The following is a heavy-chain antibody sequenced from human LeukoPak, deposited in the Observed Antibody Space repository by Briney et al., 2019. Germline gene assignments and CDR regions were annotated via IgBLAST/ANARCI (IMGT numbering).Heavy chain of an antibody. J-gene: IGHJ5*02. CDR1: GFTFSSYS. CDR3: VRDRAGGNSVWFDP. Sequence: GGSLRLSRAASGFTFSSYSMDWVRQAPAKGLEWISFISSSSGTIYYADSVKGRFTISRDNAKNSLYLQMNSLRDEDTAVYYCVRDRAGGNSVWFDPWGQGTLVTVSS. V-gene: IGHV3-48*02. D-gene: IGHD4-23*01. CDR2: ISSSSGTI.